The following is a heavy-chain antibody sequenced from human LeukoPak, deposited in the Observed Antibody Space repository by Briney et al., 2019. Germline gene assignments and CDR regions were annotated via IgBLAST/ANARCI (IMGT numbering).Heavy chain of an antibody. CDR3: ATSDDSSGSD. J-gene: IGHJ4*02. CDR2: INLDGSVI. D-gene: IGHD3-22*01. CDR1: GFTFSGYW. Sequence: GGSLRLSCAASGFTFSGYWMSWVRQAPGKGLEWVANINLDGSVIHYVDSAKGRFTISRDNAKNSLYPQMNYLRAEDTALYYCATSDDSSGSDWGQGTLVTVSS. V-gene: IGHV3-7*01.